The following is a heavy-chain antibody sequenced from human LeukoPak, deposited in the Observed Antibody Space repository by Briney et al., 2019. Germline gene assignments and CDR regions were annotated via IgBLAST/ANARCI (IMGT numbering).Heavy chain of an antibody. Sequence: ASVKVSCKASGYTFTCHYMHLVRQAPGQGLELMGWINPNSGGTSYAQKFQGRVTMTRDTSISTAYMELSRLTSDDTAVYYCANVVAGVTCDYWGQGTLVTVSS. D-gene: IGHD2-15*01. CDR2: INPNSGGT. CDR3: ANVVAGVTCDY. J-gene: IGHJ4*02. V-gene: IGHV1-2*02. CDR1: GYTFTCHY.